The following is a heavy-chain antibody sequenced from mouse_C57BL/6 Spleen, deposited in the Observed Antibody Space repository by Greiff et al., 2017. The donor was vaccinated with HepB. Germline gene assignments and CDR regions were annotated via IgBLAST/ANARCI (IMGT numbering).Heavy chain of an antibody. D-gene: IGHD2-4*01. CDR3: ARENYDYDGYAMDY. V-gene: IGHV1-80*01. J-gene: IGHJ4*01. Sequence: VQLQESGAELVKPGASVKISCKASGYAFSSYWMNWVKQRPGKGLEWIGQIYPGDGDTTYNGKFKGKATLTADKSSSTAYMQLSSLTSEDSAVYFCARENYDYDGYAMDYWGQGTSVTVSS. CDR1: GYAFSSYW. CDR2: IYPGDGDT.